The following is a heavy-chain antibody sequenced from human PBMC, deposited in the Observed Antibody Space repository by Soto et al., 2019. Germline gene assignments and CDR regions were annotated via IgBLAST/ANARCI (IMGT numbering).Heavy chain of an antibody. V-gene: IGHV4-59*01. CDR3: ARARDDLWSGYYYFDY. Sequence: TSETLSLTCTVSGGSINTYHWSWIRQPPGKGLEWIGYIYYSGSTKYNPSLKSRLTMSVDTSKDQFSLRLSSVTAADTAVYYCARARDDLWSGYYYFDYWGPGTLVTVSS. CDR1: GGSINTYH. J-gene: IGHJ4*02. D-gene: IGHD3-3*01. CDR2: IYYSGST.